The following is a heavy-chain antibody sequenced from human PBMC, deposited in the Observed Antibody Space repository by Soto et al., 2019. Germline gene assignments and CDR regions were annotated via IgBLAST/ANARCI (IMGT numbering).Heavy chain of an antibody. CDR1: GGTFSSYA. CDR2: IIPIFGTT. D-gene: IGHD6-19*01. Sequence: QVQLVQSGAAVKKPGSSVKVSCKASGGTFSSYAISWVRQAPGQGLEWLGGIIPIFGTTNYAQKFQGRVTITADKSTSTAYMELSSLRSEDTAVYYCASGGKIWCSGWEITTFDYWGQVTLVTVSS. CDR3: ASGGKIWCSGWEITTFDY. J-gene: IGHJ4*02. V-gene: IGHV1-69*06.